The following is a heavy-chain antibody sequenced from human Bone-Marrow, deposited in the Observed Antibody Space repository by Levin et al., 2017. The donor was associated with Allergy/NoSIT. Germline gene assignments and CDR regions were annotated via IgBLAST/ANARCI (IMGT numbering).Heavy chain of an antibody. D-gene: IGHD3-10*01. CDR2: IKQDGSEK. Sequence: HPGGSLRLSCAASGFTFSSYWMSWVRQAPGKGLEWVANIKQDGSEKYYVDSVKGRFTISRDNAKNSLYLQMNSLRAEDTAVYYCARVGVWFGEEYFDYWGQGTLVTVSS. CDR1: GFTFSSYW. V-gene: IGHV3-7*01. J-gene: IGHJ4*02. CDR3: ARVGVWFGEEYFDY.